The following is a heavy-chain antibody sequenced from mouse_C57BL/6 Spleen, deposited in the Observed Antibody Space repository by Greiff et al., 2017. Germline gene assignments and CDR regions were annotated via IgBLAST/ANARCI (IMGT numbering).Heavy chain of an antibody. V-gene: IGHV1-62-2*01. CDR2: FYPGSGSI. J-gene: IGHJ4*01. CDR1: GCTFTEYT. CDR3: ARHKGDYNGDYYAMDY. Sequence: QVQLQQSGAELVKPGASVKLSCKASGCTFTEYTINWVKQRSGQGLEWIGWFYPGSGSIKYNEKFKDKATLTADKSSSTVYMQLSRLTSEDSAFEFCARHKGDYNGDYYAMDYWGQGTSVTVSS. D-gene: IGHD1-1*02.